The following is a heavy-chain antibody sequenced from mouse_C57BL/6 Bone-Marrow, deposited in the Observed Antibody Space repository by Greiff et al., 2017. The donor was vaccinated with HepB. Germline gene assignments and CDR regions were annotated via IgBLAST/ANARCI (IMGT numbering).Heavy chain of an antibody. CDR2: IDPSDSET. CDR1: GYTFTSYW. CDR3: ARCYDGYYVGAMDC. J-gene: IGHJ4*01. V-gene: IGHV1-52*01. D-gene: IGHD2-3*01. Sequence: VQLQQPGAELVRPGSSVKLSCKASGYTFTSYWMHWVKQRPIQGLEWIGNIDPSDSETHYNQKFKDKATLTVDKSSSTAYMQLSSLTSEDSAVYYCARCYDGYYVGAMDCWGQGTSVTVSS.